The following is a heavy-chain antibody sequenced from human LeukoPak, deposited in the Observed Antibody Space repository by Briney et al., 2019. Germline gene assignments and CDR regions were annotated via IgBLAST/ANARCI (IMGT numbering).Heavy chain of an antibody. CDR3: ARSTDSSGYYDLWDY. D-gene: IGHD3-22*01. CDR2: IYPGDSDT. CDR1: GYSFTSYW. Sequence: GESLKVSCKGSGYSFTSYWIGWVRQMPGKGLEWMGIIYPGDSDTRYSPSFQGQVTISADNSISTAYLQWSSLKASDTAMYYCARSTDSSGYYDLWDYWGQGTLVTVSS. J-gene: IGHJ4*02. V-gene: IGHV5-51*01.